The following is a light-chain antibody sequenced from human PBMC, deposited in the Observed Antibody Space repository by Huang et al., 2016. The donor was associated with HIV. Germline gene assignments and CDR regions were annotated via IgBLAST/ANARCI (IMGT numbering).Light chain of an antibody. CDR2: GAS. CDR3: QQSHSLPPA. V-gene: IGKV1-39*01. CDR1: QTIGTD. Sequence: DVQMTQSPSSLSASVGDRVTIACRASQTIGTDVNWYQQKPGKVPSLLIYGASNLHSGVPSRFSGSGSGTDFTLTISSLQPEDFATYYCQQSHSLPPAFGPGTRVDFE. J-gene: IGKJ3*01.